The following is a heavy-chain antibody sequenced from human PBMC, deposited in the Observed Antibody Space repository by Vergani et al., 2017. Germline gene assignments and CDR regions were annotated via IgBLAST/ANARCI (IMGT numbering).Heavy chain of an antibody. Sequence: QVQLVQSGAEVKKPGASVKVSCKASGYTFTSYGISWVRQAPGQGLEWMGGISAYNGNTNYAQQLQGRVTMTTDTSTSTAYMELRRLRTDDTAVYYCATAAATYYYGSSGLRYHIYHYCMDVWGQGTTVTVSS. CDR2: ISAYNGNT. CDR1: GYTFTSYG. D-gene: IGHD3-22*01. CDR3: ATAAATYYYGSSGLRYHIYHYCMDV. J-gene: IGHJ6*02. V-gene: IGHV1-18*01.